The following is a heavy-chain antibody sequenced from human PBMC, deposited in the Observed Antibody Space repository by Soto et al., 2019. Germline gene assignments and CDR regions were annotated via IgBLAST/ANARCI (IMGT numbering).Heavy chain of an antibody. CDR3: ARHSLATQPGDY. CDR2: IYPGDSDA. Sequence: GESLKISCKASGYSFSTYWIAWVRQRPGKGLDWMGIIYPGDSDARYSPSFQGQVTISVDNSIDTAYLEWTTLRASDSAMYYCARHSLATQPGDYWGQGTRVTVSS. V-gene: IGHV5-51*01. D-gene: IGHD5-12*01. CDR1: GYSFSTYW. J-gene: IGHJ4*02.